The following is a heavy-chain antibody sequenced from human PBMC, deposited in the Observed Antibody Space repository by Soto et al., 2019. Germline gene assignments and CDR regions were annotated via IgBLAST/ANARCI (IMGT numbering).Heavy chain of an antibody. J-gene: IGHJ6*02. D-gene: IGHD3-10*01. Sequence: EVQLVESGGGLVQPGGSLRLSCAASGFTFSTYWIHWVRQAPGKGLVWVSRINSDGSSTNYADSVKGRFTISRDNAKNTLFLQMHSLRAEDTAVYYCARDRWGGGRDMDVWGQGTTVTVSS. CDR3: ARDRWGGGRDMDV. CDR1: GFTFSTYW. V-gene: IGHV3-74*01. CDR2: INSDGSST.